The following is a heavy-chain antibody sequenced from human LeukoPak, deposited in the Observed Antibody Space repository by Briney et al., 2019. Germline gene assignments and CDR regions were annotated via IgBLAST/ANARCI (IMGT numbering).Heavy chain of an antibody. J-gene: IGHJ4*02. Sequence: TGRSLRLSCAASGFTVSSSYLNWVRQAPGKGLEWVSVIYSGGNTYYADSVKGRFTISRDHSKNTLYLQMNSLRAEDTAVYYCARDPGGNYFDYWGQGTLVTVSA. CDR3: ARDPGGNYFDY. V-gene: IGHV3-53*01. D-gene: IGHD1-1*01. CDR2: IYSGGNT. CDR1: GFTVSSSY.